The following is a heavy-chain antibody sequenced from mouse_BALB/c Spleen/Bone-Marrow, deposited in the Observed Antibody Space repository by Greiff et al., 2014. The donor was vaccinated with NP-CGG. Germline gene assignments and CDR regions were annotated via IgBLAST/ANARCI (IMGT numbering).Heavy chain of an antibody. CDR1: GFSFSNYA. CDR3: AREGGNPYHYALDY. J-gene: IGHJ4*01. Sequence: EVMLVESGGGLVKPGGSLKLSCAASGFSFSNYAMSWVRQTPEKRLEWVASITSGVSTYYPDTVKGRFSISRDNARNILYLQMNSLRSEDTAKYYGAREGGNPYHYALDYWGQGTSLTVS. V-gene: IGHV5-6-5*01. CDR2: ITSGVST. D-gene: IGHD2-1*01.